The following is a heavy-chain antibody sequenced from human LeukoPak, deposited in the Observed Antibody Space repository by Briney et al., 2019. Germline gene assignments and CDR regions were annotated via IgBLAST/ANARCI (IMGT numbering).Heavy chain of an antibody. Sequence: KTSETLSLTCAVYGGSFSGYYWSWIRQPPGKGLEWIGEINHSGSTNYNPSLKSRVTISVDTSKNQFSLKLSSVTAADTAVYYCARGIPTGYYYGSGSYYNQNYYYYYMDVWGKGTTVAVSS. CDR2: INHSGST. D-gene: IGHD3-10*01. CDR1: GGSFSGYY. J-gene: IGHJ6*03. CDR3: ARGIPTGYYYGSGSYYNQNYYYYYMDV. V-gene: IGHV4-34*01.